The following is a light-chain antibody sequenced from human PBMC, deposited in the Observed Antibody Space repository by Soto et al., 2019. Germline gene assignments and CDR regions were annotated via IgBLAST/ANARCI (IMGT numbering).Light chain of an antibody. V-gene: IGKV1-9*01. Sequence: IQLTQSASLLSANIGDRVTITCRASHDISTYLAWYQQKPGKAPKLMIYEASTLQSGVPSRFSGSGSGTDFALTITSLQAEDFATYYCQQLRRYPSTFGGGTKVDI. CDR3: QQLRRYPST. J-gene: IGKJ4*01. CDR1: HDISTY. CDR2: EAS.